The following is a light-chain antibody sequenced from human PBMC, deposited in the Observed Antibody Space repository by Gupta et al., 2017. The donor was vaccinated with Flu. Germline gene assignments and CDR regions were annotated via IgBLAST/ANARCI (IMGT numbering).Light chain of an antibody. CDR3: SSFSSSSTPVV. V-gene: IGLV2-14*01. Sequence: QSALTQPASVSGSPGQSITISCTGTSSDVGGYKYVSWYQQHPGKAPKLMIYEVSNRPSGVSNRFSGAKSGNTASLTISGRQAEDEADYYCSSFSSSSTPVVCGGGTKRTVL. CDR1: SSDVGGYKY. J-gene: IGLJ2*01. CDR2: EVS.